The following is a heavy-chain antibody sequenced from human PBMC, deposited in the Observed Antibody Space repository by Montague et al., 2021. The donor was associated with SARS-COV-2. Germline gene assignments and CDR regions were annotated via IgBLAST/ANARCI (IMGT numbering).Heavy chain of an antibody. J-gene: IGHJ6*02. CDR1: GGSVSSGSFY. CDR2: IYYTGSX. D-gene: IGHD3-9*01. Sequence: SETLSLTCTVSGGSVSSGSFYWSWIRQPPGKGLELIGYIYYTGSXNYNPSLESRVTISVDTSKNQFSLKLSSVTAADTAVYYCASLRGSAEILTAFQGVSYFYGMDVWGQGTTVTVSS. V-gene: IGHV4-61*01. CDR3: ASLRGSAEILTAFQGVSYFYGMDV.